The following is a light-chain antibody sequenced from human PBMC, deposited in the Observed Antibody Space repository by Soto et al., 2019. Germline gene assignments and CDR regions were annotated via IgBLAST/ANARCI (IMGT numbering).Light chain of an antibody. Sequence: EIVLTQSPGNLSLSPGERATLSCRASQSVSNNYLAWYQQKPGQAPRLLIYDASSRATDIPARFSGSGSGTDFTLTISSLEPEDSAVYYCQHRDNWPPGATFGQGTRLEIK. CDR1: QSVSNNY. V-gene: IGKV3D-20*02. CDR2: DAS. J-gene: IGKJ5*01. CDR3: QHRDNWPPGAT.